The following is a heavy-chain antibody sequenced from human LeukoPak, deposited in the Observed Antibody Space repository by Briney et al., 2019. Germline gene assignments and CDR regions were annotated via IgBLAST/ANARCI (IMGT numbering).Heavy chain of an antibody. J-gene: IGHJ4*02. V-gene: IGHV4-39*07. CDR1: GGSISSSSYY. D-gene: IGHD3-22*01. CDR3: ASQPASSGYDQFDY. Sequence: SETLSLTCTVSGGSISSSSYYWGWIRQPPGKGLEWIGEINHSGSTNYNPSLKSRVTISVDTSKNQFSLKLSSVTAADTAVYYCASQPASSGYDQFDYWGQGTLVTVSS. CDR2: INHSGST.